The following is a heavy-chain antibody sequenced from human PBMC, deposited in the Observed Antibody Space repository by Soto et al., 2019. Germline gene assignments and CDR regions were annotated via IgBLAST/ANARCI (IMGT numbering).Heavy chain of an antibody. CDR1: GGTFSSYT. J-gene: IGHJ6*02. V-gene: IGHV1-69*02. CDR3: ARGEQLWLPVDYGMDV. CDR2: IIPILGIA. Sequence: QVQLVQSGAEVKKPGSSVKVSCKASGGTFSSYTISWVRQAPGQGLEWMGRIIPILGIANYAQKFQGRVTITADKSTSTAYMELSSLRSEDTAVYYCARGEQLWLPVDYGMDVWGQGTTVTVSS. D-gene: IGHD5-18*01.